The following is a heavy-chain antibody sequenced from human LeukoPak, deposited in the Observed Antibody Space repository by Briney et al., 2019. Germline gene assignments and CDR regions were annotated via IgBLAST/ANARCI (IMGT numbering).Heavy chain of an antibody. CDR3: ARHVRGHPEGY. J-gene: IGHJ4*02. Sequence: SETLSLTCTVSGDPFSISTYYWGWIRQPPGKGLEWIGSIYYSGSTYYNPSLKSRVTISVDTSKNQFSLNLSSVTAADTAVYYCARHVRGHPEGYWGQGTLVTVSS. V-gene: IGHV4-39*01. CDR1: GDPFSISTYY. CDR2: IYYSGST.